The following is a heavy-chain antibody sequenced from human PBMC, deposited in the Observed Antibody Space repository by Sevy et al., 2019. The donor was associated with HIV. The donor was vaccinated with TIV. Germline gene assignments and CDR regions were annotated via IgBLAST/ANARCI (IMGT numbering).Heavy chain of an antibody. D-gene: IGHD4-17*01. CDR3: AREGSYGDYRLSYYYGMDV. CDR2: IYQDGSEK. Sequence: GGSLRLSCAASGFSFRSYWMTWVRQAPGKGLEWVASIYQDGSEKYYMDSVKGRFTVSRDNAKTSLFLQMNSLRVEDTAVYYCAREGSYGDYRLSYYYGMDVWGQGTTVTVSS. V-gene: IGHV3-7*01. CDR1: GFSFRSYW. J-gene: IGHJ6*02.